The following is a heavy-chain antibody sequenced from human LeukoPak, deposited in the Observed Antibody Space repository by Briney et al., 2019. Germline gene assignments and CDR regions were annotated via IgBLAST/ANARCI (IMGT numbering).Heavy chain of an antibody. D-gene: IGHD2-21*02. CDR2: ISGDGGAT. CDR3: AKGKGSYCDGDCSSRILDH. Sequence: GGSLRLSCETSGFTFSNFAMSWVRQVPGKGLEWVSIISGDGGATLTADSVKGRFSLSRDNSKNTLNLQMNSLRAEDTAVYYCAKGKGSYCDGDCSSRILDHWGQGTLVTVSS. V-gene: IGHV3-23*01. J-gene: IGHJ4*02. CDR1: GFTFSNFA.